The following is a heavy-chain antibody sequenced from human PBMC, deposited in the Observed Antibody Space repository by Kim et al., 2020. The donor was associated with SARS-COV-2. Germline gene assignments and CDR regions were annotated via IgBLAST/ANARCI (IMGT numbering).Heavy chain of an antibody. CDR3: AGGSVDDISGLDAFDI. CDR1: GGSISSYY. V-gene: IGHV4-59*01. CDR2: IYYSGST. J-gene: IGHJ3*02. Sequence: SETLSLTCTVSGGSISSYYWSWIRQPPGKGLEWIGYIYYSGSTNYNPSPKSRVTISVDTSKNQFSLKLSSVTAADTAVYYCAGGSVDDISGLDAFDIWGQGTMVTVSS. D-gene: IGHD3-22*01.